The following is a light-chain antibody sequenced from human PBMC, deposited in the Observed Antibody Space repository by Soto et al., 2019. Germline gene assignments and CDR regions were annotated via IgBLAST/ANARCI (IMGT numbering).Light chain of an antibody. CDR2: AAS. CDR3: QQRGKWPLT. CDR1: QGIDTY. V-gene: IGKV3-11*02. Sequence: EIVLTQSPATLSLSPGERATLSCRASQGIDTYLAWYQQKPGQAPRLLIYAASHRAAGIPARFSGSGSGRDFTLTISSLEPEDSAVYYCQQRGKWPLTFGPGTKVDIK. J-gene: IGKJ3*01.